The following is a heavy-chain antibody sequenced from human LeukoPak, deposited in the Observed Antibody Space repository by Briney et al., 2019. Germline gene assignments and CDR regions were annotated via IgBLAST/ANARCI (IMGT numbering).Heavy chain of an antibody. J-gene: IGHJ4*02. CDR1: GFTFSNAW. V-gene: IGHV3-15*01. CDR2: IKSKTDGGTT. CDR3: ATDRYCSSTSCPLTFDF. Sequence: GGSLRLSCAASGFTFSNAWMSWVRQAPGKGLEWVGRIKSKTDGGTTDYAAPVKGRFTISRDDSKNTLYLQMNSLKTEDTAVYYCATDRYCSSTSCPLTFDFWGQGTLVTVSS. D-gene: IGHD2-2*01.